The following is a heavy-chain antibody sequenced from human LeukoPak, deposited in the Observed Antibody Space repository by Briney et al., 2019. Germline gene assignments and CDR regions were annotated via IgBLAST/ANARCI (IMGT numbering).Heavy chain of an antibody. CDR2: INHSGST. CDR1: GGSFSGYY. CDR3: ARGIYYDSSGPDY. Sequence: PSETLSLTCAVYGGSFSGYYWSWTRQPPGKGLEWIGEINHSGSTNYNPSLKSRVTISVDTSQNQCSLKLSYVTAADTAVYYCARGIYYDSSGPDYWGQGTLVTVSS. J-gene: IGHJ4*02. D-gene: IGHD3-22*01. V-gene: IGHV4-34*01.